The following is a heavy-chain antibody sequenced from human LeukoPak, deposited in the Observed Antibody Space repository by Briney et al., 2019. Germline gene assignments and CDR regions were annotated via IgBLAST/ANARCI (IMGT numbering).Heavy chain of an antibody. Sequence: GGSLRLSCAASGFTFNSYSMNWVRQAPGKGLEWTSYISSGVTTQYYADSVKGRFTISRDDAKNSLYLQMNSLRAEDTAVYYCARFNLGWFDPWGQGTLVTVSS. CDR3: ARFNLGWFDP. V-gene: IGHV3-48*01. CDR2: ISSGVTTQ. D-gene: IGHD1-20*01. J-gene: IGHJ5*02. CDR1: GFTFNSYS.